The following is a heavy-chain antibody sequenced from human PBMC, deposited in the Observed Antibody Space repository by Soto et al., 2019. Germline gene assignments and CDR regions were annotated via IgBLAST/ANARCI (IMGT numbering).Heavy chain of an antibody. V-gene: IGHV3-64D*08. J-gene: IGHJ4*02. CDR3: VKEFQTTRFLEWLSIFDY. D-gene: IGHD3-3*01. CDR2: ISSNGGST. Sequence: GGSLRLSCSASGFTFSSYAMHWVRQAPGKGLEYVSAISSNGGSTYYADSVKGRFTISRDNSKNTLYLQMSSLRAEDTAVYYCVKEFQTTRFLEWLSIFDYWGQGTLVTVSS. CDR1: GFTFSSYA.